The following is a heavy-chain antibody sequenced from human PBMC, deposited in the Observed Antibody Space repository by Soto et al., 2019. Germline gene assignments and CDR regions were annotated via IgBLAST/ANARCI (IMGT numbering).Heavy chain of an antibody. J-gene: IGHJ3*02. CDR3: ARDFLYCGGYCYSAAAFDI. V-gene: IGHV4-31*03. D-gene: IGHD2-21*01. CDR2: IYYSGST. Sequence: QVQLQESGPGLVKPSQTLSLTCTVSGGSISSGGYYWSWIRQHPGKGLEWIGYIYYSGSTYYNPSLKSRVSISVDTSKNQFALKLSSVTAADTAVYYCARDFLYCGGYCYSAAAFDIWGQGTMVTVSS. CDR1: GGSISSGGYY.